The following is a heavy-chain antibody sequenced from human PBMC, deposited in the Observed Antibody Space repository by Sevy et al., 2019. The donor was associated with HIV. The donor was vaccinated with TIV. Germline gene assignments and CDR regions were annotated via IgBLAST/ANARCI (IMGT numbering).Heavy chain of an antibody. J-gene: IGHJ5*02. CDR2: MNPSTGNT. CDR1: GYTFTSYD. Sequence: ASVKVSCKTSGYTFTSYDINWVRQATGQGLEWMGWMNPSTGNTGFAQKFQDRVTMTRDTSTSTAYMELRSLRSDDTAIYYCTRVRALNYYDSSVSMEYNWFDPWGQGTLVTVSS. D-gene: IGHD3-22*01. CDR3: TRVRALNYYDSSVSMEYNWFDP. V-gene: IGHV1-8*01.